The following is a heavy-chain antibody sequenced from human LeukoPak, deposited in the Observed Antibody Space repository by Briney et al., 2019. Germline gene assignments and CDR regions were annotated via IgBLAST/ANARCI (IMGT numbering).Heavy chain of an antibody. CDR1: GYTFTGYY. D-gene: IGHD3-3*01. CDR2: INPNSGGT. CDR3: ARDQAGSGDFWSGYYNWFDP. J-gene: IGHJ5*02. V-gene: IGHV1-2*02. Sequence: GASVKVSCKASGYTFTGYYMHWVRQAPGQGLEWMGWINPNSGGTNYAQKFQGRVTMTRGTSISTAYMELSRLRSDDTAVYYCARDQAGSGDFWSGYYNWFDPWGQGTLVTVSS.